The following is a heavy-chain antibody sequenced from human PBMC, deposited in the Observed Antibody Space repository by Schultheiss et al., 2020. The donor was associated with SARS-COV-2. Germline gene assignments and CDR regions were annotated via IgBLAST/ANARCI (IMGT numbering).Heavy chain of an antibody. J-gene: IGHJ6*03. CDR3: ARDHRRELVGGYYYYMDV. Sequence: SETLSLTCTVSGGSISSYYWSWIRQPPGKGLEWIGYIYYSGSTNYNPSLKSRVTISVDTSKNQFSLKLSSVTAADTAVYYCARDHRRELVGGYYYYMDVWGKGTTVTVSS. CDR1: GGSISSYY. D-gene: IGHD1-7*01. CDR2: IYYSGST. V-gene: IGHV4-59*01.